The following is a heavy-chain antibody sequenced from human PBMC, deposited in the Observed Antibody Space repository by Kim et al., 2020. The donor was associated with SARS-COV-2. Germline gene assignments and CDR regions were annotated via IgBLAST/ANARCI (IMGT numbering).Heavy chain of an antibody. D-gene: IGHD3-10*01. CDR3: ASHKPESGSYSPAFDY. CDR2: TFYTGVT. CDR1: GASISRYY. Sequence: SETLSLTCTVSGASISRYYWSWIRQSPGKGLEWIWSTFYTGVTNYNPSLKSRLTISADTSKSPLSLRLSSVTAADTAIYYCASHKPESGSYSPAFDYWG. V-gene: IGHV4-59*08. J-gene: IGHJ4*01.